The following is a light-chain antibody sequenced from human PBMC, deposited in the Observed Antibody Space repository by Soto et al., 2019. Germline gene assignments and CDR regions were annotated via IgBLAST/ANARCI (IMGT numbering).Light chain of an antibody. CDR3: SSYTSTSTLVI. Sequence: QSALTQPASVSGSPGQSITISCTGTSSDVGGYNYVAWYQHHPGKAPKVMIYDVSNRPSGVSNRFSGSKSGNTASLTISGLQAEDEDDYYCSSYTSTSTLVIFGGGTKLTVL. J-gene: IGLJ2*01. V-gene: IGLV2-14*03. CDR2: DVS. CDR1: SSDVGGYNY.